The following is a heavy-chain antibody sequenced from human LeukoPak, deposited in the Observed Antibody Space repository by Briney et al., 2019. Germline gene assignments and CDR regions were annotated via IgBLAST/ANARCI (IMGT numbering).Heavy chain of an antibody. D-gene: IGHD4-17*01. CDR2: INPNSGGT. CDR1: GYTFTGYY. V-gene: IGHV1-2*02. Sequence: ASVEVSCKASGYTFTGYYMHWVRQAPGQGLEWMGWINPNSGGTNYAQKFQGRVTMTRDTSISTAYMELSRLRSDDTAVYYCARDRSRSWVRCGWFDPWGQGTLVTVSS. J-gene: IGHJ5*02. CDR3: ARDRSRSWVRCGWFDP.